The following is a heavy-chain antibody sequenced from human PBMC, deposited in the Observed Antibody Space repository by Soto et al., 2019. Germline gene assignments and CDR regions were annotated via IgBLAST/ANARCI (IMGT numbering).Heavy chain of an antibody. J-gene: IGHJ4*02. Sequence: ELKLLEIGGGLVQPGGSLRLSCAASEFTFSTYAMTWVRQAPGRGLQWVATISDSGDLTYYADSVKGRFTISRDNSMNTLYLQTSHLSAEDTSLDYCAKPCVPSITDRPPRVDYWGRVTLVTVSS. D-gene: IGHD6-6*01. CDR3: AKPCVPSITDRPPRVDY. CDR1: EFTFSTYA. V-gene: IGHV3-23*01. CDR2: ISDSGDLT.